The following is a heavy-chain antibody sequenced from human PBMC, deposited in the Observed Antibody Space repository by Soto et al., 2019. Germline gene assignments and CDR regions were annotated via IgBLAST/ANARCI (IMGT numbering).Heavy chain of an antibody. CDR3: ARGLRGGYSYGSGYYGMDV. D-gene: IGHD5-18*01. Sequence: QVQLVESGGGVVQPGRSLRLSCAASGFTFSSYAMHWVRQAPGKGLEWVAVISYDGSNKYYADSVKGRFTISRDNSKNTLYLQMNSLRAEDTAVYYCARGLRGGYSYGSGYYGMDVW. CDR2: ISYDGSNK. V-gene: IGHV3-30-3*01. J-gene: IGHJ6*01. CDR1: GFTFSSYA.